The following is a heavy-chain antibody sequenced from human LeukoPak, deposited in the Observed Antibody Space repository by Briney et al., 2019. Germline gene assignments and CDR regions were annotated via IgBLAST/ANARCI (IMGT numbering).Heavy chain of an antibody. CDR3: ARGGYYYHDSSGYLYHFDY. CDR2: ISSSSSYI. V-gene: IGHV3-21*01. CDR1: GFTFSSYG. D-gene: IGHD3-22*01. J-gene: IGHJ4*02. Sequence: PGGSLRLSCEASGFTFSSYGMNWVRQAPGKGLEWVSTISSSSSYIDYADSVKGRFTISRDNAKNSLYLQMNSLRAEDTAVYYCARGGYYYHDSSGYLYHFDYWGQGTLVTVSS.